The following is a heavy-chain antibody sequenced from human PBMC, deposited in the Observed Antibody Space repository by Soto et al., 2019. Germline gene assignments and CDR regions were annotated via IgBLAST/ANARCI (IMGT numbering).Heavy chain of an antibody. V-gene: IGHV3-7*01. CDR2: INDDGSDR. CDR1: GFMFGVYW. CDR3: AREFYGYYTYGPGDY. J-gene: IGHJ4*02. Sequence: EAQLVESGGGLVQPGGSLRLSCEASGFMFGVYWMSWVRQAPGKWLEWVANINDDGSDRNYVDSVKGRFTISRDTPNNLLFLQMNSLRDEDTAVYYCAREFYGYYTYGPGDYWGQGTLVAVSS. D-gene: IGHD3-3*01.